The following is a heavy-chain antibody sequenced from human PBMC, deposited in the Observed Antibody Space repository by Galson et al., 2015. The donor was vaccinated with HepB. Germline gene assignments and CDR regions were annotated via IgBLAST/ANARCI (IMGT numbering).Heavy chain of an antibody. CDR2: IRYDGSDK. J-gene: IGHJ1*01. CDR3: ARDTYDSTGYYRPFQH. CDR1: GFNFRSYG. V-gene: IGHV3-30*02. Sequence: SLRLSCAASGFNFRSYGMHWVRQAPGKGLEWVAFIRYDGSDKYYVDFVEGRFTISRDNSKNTLYLQMNSLRAEDTALYYCARDTYDSTGYYRPFQHWGQGTLVTVSS. D-gene: IGHD3-22*01.